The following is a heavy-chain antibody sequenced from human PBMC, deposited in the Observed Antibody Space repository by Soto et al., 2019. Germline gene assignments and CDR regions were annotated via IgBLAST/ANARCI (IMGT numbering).Heavy chain of an antibody. V-gene: IGHV1-69*06. CDR3: AGGGVVIYYFDY. CDR1: GGTFSSYA. CDR2: IIPTFGTA. Sequence: QVQLVQSGAEVKKPGSSVKVSCKASGGTFSSYAISWVRQAPGQGLEWMGGIIPTFGTANYAQKFQGRVTITSEKSTSTAYMGLGSPRTEDTAGYYGAGGGVVIYYFDYWGQGTLFTVSS. J-gene: IGHJ4*02. D-gene: IGHD3-3*01.